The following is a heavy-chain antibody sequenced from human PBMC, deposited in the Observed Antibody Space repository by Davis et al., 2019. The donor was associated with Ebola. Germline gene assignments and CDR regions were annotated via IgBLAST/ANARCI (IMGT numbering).Heavy chain of an antibody. J-gene: IGHJ6*02. CDR3: ARVGRPQGYYYYGMDV. CDR1: GFTFSSYG. Sequence: GESLKISCAASGFTFSSYGMHWVRQAPGKGLEWVAVIWYDGSDKYYADSVKGRFTISRDNSKNTLYLQMNSLRAEDTAVYYCARVGRPQGYYYYGMDVWGQGTTVTVSS. V-gene: IGHV3-30*19. CDR2: IWYDGSDK.